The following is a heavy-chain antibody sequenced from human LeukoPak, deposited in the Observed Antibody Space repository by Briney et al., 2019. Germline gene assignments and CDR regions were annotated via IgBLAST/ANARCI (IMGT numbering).Heavy chain of an antibody. D-gene: IGHD2-8*02. V-gene: IGHV4-4*07. J-gene: IGHJ4*02. Sequence: SETLSLTCTVPGGSISSYYWSSVRQPAGKGLEWIGRIYTSGSTNYNPCLKSRVTISVDTSKNQFSLKLSAATAADTAVYYWASEGKLVLVDWGQGALVTVSS. CDR1: GGSISSYY. CDR3: ASEGKLVLVD. CDR2: IYTSGST.